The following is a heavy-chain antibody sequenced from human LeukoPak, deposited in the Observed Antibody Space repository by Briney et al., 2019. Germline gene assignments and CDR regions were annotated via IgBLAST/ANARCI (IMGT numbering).Heavy chain of an antibody. Sequence: ASVKVSCKVSGYTLTELSMHWVRQAPGKGLEWMGGFDPEDGETIYAQKFQGRVTMTEDTSTDTAYMELSSLRSEDTAVYYCATDGTAGSLYYYYGMDVRGKGTTVTVSS. D-gene: IGHD6-25*01. CDR2: FDPEDGET. V-gene: IGHV1-24*01. CDR1: GYTLTELS. J-gene: IGHJ6*04. CDR3: ATDGTAGSLYYYYGMDV.